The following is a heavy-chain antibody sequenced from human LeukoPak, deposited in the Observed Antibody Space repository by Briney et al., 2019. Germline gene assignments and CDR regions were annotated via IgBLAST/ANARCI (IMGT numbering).Heavy chain of an antibody. J-gene: IGHJ4*02. D-gene: IGHD3-22*01. CDR2: ISYDGSNK. V-gene: IGHV3-30-3*01. Sequence: GGSLRLSCAASGFTFSSYAMHWVRQAPGKGLEWVAVISYDGSNKYYADSVKGRFTISRDNSKNTLYLQMNSLRAEDTAVYYCARDNYYDSSGYYDYWGQGTLVTVSS. CDR1: GFTFSSYA. CDR3: ARDNYYDSSGYYDY.